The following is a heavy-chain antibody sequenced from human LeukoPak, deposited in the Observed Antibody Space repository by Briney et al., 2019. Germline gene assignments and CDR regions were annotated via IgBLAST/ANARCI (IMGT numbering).Heavy chain of an antibody. D-gene: IGHD3-3*01. Sequence: GGSLRLSCAASGFTFSSYGMHWVRQAPGKGLEWVAVISYDGSNKYYADSVKGRFTISRDNSKNTLYLQMNSLRAEDTAVYYCAKDGITIFGVVIKAPGYWGQGTLVTVSS. CDR3: AKDGITIFGVVIKAPGY. CDR1: GFTFSSYG. J-gene: IGHJ4*02. CDR2: ISYDGSNK. V-gene: IGHV3-30*18.